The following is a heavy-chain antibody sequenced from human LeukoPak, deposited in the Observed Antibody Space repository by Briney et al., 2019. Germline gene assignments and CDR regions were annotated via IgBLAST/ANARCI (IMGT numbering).Heavy chain of an antibody. V-gene: IGHV4-59*01. CDR2: IYYSGST. CDR1: GGSISSYY. D-gene: IGHD4-17*01. CDR3: ARGDPYGDVYYYGMDV. J-gene: IGHJ6*02. Sequence: PSETLSLTCTVSGGSISSYYWSWIRQPPGKGLEWIGYIYYSGSTNYNPSLKSRVTISVDTSKNQFSLKLSSVTAADTAVYYCARGDPYGDVYYYGMDVWGQGTTVTVSS.